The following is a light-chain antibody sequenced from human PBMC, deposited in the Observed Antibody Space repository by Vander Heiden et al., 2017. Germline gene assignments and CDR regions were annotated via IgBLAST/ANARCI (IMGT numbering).Light chain of an antibody. Sequence: QVVLTQTAFAPAPMGVSGKLTFTLSRGHSRHAIAWHQQQPEKGPRYVMKLNCDCSLTKGDGIPDRFSGSSSGTERYLTISSLQSEDEAYYYCQTWGTGLQLFGGGTKLTVL. CDR3: QTWGTGLQL. J-gene: IGLJ3*02. V-gene: IGLV4-69*01. CDR2: LNCDCSL. CDR1: RGHSRHA.